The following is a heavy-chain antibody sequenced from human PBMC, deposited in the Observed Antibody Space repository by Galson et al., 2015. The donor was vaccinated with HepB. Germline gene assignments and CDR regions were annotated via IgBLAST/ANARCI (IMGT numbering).Heavy chain of an antibody. CDR1: GFTFSSYA. D-gene: IGHD6-19*01. CDR3: AKVGSPKQWPPPRSWYFDL. CDR2: ISGSGGST. V-gene: IGHV3-23*01. J-gene: IGHJ2*01. Sequence: SLRLSCAASGFTFSSYAMSWVRQAPGKGLEWVSAISGSGGSTYYADSVKGRFTISRDNSKNTPYLQMNSLRAEDTAVYYCAKVGSPKQWPPPRSWYFDLWGRGTLVTVSS.